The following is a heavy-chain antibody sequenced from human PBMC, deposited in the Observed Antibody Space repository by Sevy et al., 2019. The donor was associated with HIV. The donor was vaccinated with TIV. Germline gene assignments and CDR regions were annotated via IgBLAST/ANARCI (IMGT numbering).Heavy chain of an antibody. V-gene: IGHV3-23*01. D-gene: IGHD3-22*01. Sequence: GGSLRLSCAASGFTFSSYAMSWVRQAPGKGLEWVSAISGGGGSTYYADSVKGRFTISRDNSKNTLYLQMNSLRAEDTAVYYCAKSGPKYYYDSSGPARTWGQGTLVTVSS. CDR1: GFTFSSYA. CDR2: ISGGGGST. CDR3: AKSGPKYYYDSSGPART. J-gene: IGHJ5*02.